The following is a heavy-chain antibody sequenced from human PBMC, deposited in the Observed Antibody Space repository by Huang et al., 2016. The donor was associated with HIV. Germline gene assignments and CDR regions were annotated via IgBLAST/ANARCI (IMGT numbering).Heavy chain of an antibody. CDR1: GFAVSTYS. CDR2: ITRSGNTT. D-gene: IGHD1-1*01. CDR3: AREEQREKHYFDY. J-gene: IGHJ4*02. V-gene: IGHV3-48*01. Sequence: EVQLVESGGGLVQPGGSLRLSCAASGFAVSTYSLNWVRRDPGKGLEWVSYITRSGNTTYYAASVRGRFTISIDTAKNSLFLQMNSLRAEDTAVYYCAREEQREKHYFDYWGQGTLVTVSS.